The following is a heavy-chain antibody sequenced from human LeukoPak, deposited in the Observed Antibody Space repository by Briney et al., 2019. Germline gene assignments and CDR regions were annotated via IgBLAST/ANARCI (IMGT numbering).Heavy chain of an antibody. J-gene: IGHJ4*02. CDR1: GGSISNYY. Sequence: SETLSLTCSVSGGSISNYYWSWLRQPPGKGLEWIGYIYYSGSTNYNPSLKSRVTISVDTSKNQFSLKLSSVTAADTAVYFCARERTTGREFDYWGQGTLVTVSS. D-gene: IGHD4-11*01. CDR2: IYYSGST. CDR3: ARERTTGREFDY. V-gene: IGHV4-59*01.